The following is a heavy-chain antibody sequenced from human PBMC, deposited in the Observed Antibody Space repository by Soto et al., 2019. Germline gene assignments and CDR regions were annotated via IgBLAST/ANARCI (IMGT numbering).Heavy chain of an antibody. CDR2: IRSKANSYAT. J-gene: IGHJ4*02. Sequence: EVQLVESGGGLVQPGGSLKLSCAASGFTFSGSVMHWVRQASGKGLEWVGRIRSKANSYATAYAASVKGRFTISRDDSKNMAYLKMNSLKTEDTAVYYCSRYYDSSGSIDYWGQGTLVTVSS. V-gene: IGHV3-73*02. CDR3: SRYYDSSGSIDY. CDR1: GFTFSGSV. D-gene: IGHD3-22*01.